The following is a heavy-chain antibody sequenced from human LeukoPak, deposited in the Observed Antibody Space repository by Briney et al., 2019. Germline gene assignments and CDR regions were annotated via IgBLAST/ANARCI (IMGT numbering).Heavy chain of an antibody. D-gene: IGHD1-26*01. CDR1: GFTFSSYE. V-gene: IGHV3-48*03. J-gene: IGHJ4*02. Sequence: PGGSLRLSCAASGFTFSSYEMNWVRQVPGKGLEWVSYISSSGSTIYYADSVKGRLTISRDNAKNSLYLQMNSLRAEDTAVYYCAGEGGGSNYAGGQGTLVTVSS. CDR2: ISSSGSTI. CDR3: AGEGGGSNYA.